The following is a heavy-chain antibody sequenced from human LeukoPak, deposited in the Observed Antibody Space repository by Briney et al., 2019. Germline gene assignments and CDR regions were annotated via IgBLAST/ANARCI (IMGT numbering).Heavy chain of an antibody. CDR1: GGSISSYY. CDR3: ASSYSSVRYYFDY. Sequence: PSETLSLTCTVSGGSISSYYWSWIRQPPGKGLEWIGYIYYSGSTNYNPSLKSRVTISVDTSKNQFSLKLSSVTAADTAVYYCASSYSSVRYYFDYWGQGTLVTVSS. V-gene: IGHV4-59*01. CDR2: IYYSGST. D-gene: IGHD6-19*01. J-gene: IGHJ4*02.